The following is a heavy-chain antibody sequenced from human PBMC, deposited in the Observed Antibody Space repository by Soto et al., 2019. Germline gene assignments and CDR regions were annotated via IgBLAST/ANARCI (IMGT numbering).Heavy chain of an antibody. V-gene: IGHV4-59*12. CDR2: IYYSGTT. CDR3: AGLAAAGTAYFDY. CDR1: GGSISTYY. D-gene: IGHD6-13*01. J-gene: IGHJ4*02. Sequence: SETLSLTCTVSGGSISTYYWSWIRQPPGKGLEWIGFIYYSGTTNYNPSLNSRVTISVDTSKNQFSLKLSSVTAADTAVYYCAGLAAAGTAYFDYWGQGTLVTVSS.